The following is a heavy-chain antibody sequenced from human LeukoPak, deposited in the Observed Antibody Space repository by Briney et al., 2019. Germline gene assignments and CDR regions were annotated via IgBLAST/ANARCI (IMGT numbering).Heavy chain of an antibody. CDR3: ATLEIVGAPTTRVPLYYFDY. D-gene: IGHD1-26*01. J-gene: IGHJ4*02. Sequence: ASVKVSCKVSGYTLTELSMHWVRQAPGKGLEWMGGFDPEDGETIYAQKFQGRVTMTEDTSTDTAYMELSSLRSEDTAVYYCATLEIVGAPTTRVPLYYFDYWGQGTLVTVSS. V-gene: IGHV1-24*01. CDR2: FDPEDGET. CDR1: GYTLTELS.